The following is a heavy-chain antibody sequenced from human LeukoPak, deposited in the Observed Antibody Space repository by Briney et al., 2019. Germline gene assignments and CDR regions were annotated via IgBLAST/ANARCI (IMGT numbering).Heavy chain of an antibody. D-gene: IGHD3-22*01. CDR3: AKRNYDSSVFDY. Sequence: GGSLRLSXAASGFTFSSYAMSWVRQAPGKGLEWVSAISGSGGSTYYADSVKGRFTISRDNSKNTLYLQMNSLRAEDTAVYYCAKRNYDSSVFDYWGQGTLVTVSS. J-gene: IGHJ4*02. V-gene: IGHV3-23*01. CDR1: GFTFSSYA. CDR2: ISGSGGST.